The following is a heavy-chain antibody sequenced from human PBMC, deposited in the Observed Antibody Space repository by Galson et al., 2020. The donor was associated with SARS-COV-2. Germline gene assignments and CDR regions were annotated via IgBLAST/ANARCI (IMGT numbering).Heavy chain of an antibody. J-gene: IGHJ5*02. Sequence: SETLSLTCTVSGGSISSQYWSWIRQPPGKGLEWIGYIYYRGSTNYNPSLKSRVTMSVDTPKNQFSLKLSSVSAADTAVYYCAREMRDNWFGPWGQGILVTVSS. CDR2: IYYRGST. CDR1: GGSISSQY. V-gene: IGHV4-59*11. CDR3: AREMRDNWFGP.